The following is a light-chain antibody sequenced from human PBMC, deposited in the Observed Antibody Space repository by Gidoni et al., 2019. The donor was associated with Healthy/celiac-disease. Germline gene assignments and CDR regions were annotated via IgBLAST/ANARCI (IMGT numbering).Light chain of an antibody. J-gene: IGKJ1*01. Sequence: DIVMTQSPDSLAVSLGERATINCKSSQSVLYSSNNKNYLAWYQPKPGQPPKLLIYWASTRESGVPDRFSGSGSGTAFTLTISSLQAEDVAVYYCQQYYSTPWTFGQGTKVEIK. V-gene: IGKV4-1*01. CDR1: QSVLYSSNNKNY. CDR3: QQYYSTPWT. CDR2: WAS.